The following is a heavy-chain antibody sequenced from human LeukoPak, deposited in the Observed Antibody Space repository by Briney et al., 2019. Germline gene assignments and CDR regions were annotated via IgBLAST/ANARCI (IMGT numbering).Heavy chain of an antibody. D-gene: IGHD6-25*01. Sequence: GGSLRLSCAASGFTFSSYAMSWVRQASGKGLEWVGRIRSKANSYATAYAASVKGRFTISRDDSKNTAYLQMNSLKTEDTAVYYCVLADSSGGLQFDYWGQGTLVTVSS. CDR3: VLADSSGGLQFDY. CDR2: IRSKANSYAT. J-gene: IGHJ4*02. V-gene: IGHV3-73*01. CDR1: GFTFSSYA.